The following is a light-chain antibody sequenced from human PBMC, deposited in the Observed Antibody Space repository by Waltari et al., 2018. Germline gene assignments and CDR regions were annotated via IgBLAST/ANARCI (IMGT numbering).Light chain of an antibody. CDR3: AAWDDSLRGVV. Sequence: QSVLTQPPSASGTPGQRVTISCSGSSSNIGSNYVYWYQQLSGTAPKLLIYRNYQRPSGVPDRFSGSKSVTSASLAISGLRSEDEADYYCAAWDDSLRGVVFGGGTKLTVL. V-gene: IGLV1-47*01. CDR1: SSNIGSNY. J-gene: IGLJ2*01. CDR2: RNY.